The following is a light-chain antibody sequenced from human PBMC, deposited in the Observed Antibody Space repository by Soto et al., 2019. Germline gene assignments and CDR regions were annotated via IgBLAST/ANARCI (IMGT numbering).Light chain of an antibody. Sequence: DIVMSQTPLSLPVTPGEPASISSGPSQSLLDSDDGNTYLEWYLQKPGQSPQXXIYTVSYRESGVPERFSGSGAGTDCTLKISRVEAEDVGVYYCMQRIEFTLTFGGGTKVDIK. CDR3: MQRIEFTLT. CDR1: QSLLDSDDGNTY. V-gene: IGKV2-40*01. J-gene: IGKJ4*01. CDR2: TVS.